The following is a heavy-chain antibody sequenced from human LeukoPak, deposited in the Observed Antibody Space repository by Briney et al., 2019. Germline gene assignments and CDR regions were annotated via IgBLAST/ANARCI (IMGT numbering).Heavy chain of an antibody. CDR2: IYTSGST. J-gene: IGHJ5*02. Sequence: PSETLSFTCTVSGGSISSYYWSWIRQPAGKGLEWIGRIYTSGSTNYNPSLKSRVTMSVDTSKNQFSLKLSSVTAADTAVYYCARDKQYQLLTRRATINWFDPWGQGTLVTVSS. CDR1: GGSISSYY. CDR3: ARDKQYQLLTRRATINWFDP. V-gene: IGHV4-4*07. D-gene: IGHD2-2*01.